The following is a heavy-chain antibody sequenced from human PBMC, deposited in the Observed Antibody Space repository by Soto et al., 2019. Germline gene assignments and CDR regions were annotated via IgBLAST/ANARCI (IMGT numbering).Heavy chain of an antibody. CDR3: ARGAPPTYYYGSGSYLGY. CDR2: MNPNSGNT. J-gene: IGHJ4*02. V-gene: IGHV1-8*01. Sequence: QVQLVQSGAEVKKPGASVKVSCKASGYTFTSYDINWVRQATGQGLEWMGWMNPNSGNTGYAQKFQGRVTMTRNTSISTAYMELSSLRFEDTAVYYCARGAPPTYYYGSGSYLGYWGQGTLVTVSS. D-gene: IGHD3-10*01. CDR1: GYTFTSYD.